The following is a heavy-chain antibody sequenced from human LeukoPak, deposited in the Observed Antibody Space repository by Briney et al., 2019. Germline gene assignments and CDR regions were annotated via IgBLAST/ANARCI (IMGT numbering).Heavy chain of an antibody. CDR1: GFTFSSYA. J-gene: IGHJ4*02. Sequence: PGGSLRLSCAGSGFTFSSYAMSWVRQAPGKGLEWVSAISGSAVATYYADSVKGRFTISRDSSKNTLYLQMNSLRAEDTASYYCARDYGVYDSSGFFDYWGQGTLVTVSS. CDR3: ARDYGVYDSSGFFDY. CDR2: ISGSAVAT. V-gene: IGHV3-23*01. D-gene: IGHD3-22*01.